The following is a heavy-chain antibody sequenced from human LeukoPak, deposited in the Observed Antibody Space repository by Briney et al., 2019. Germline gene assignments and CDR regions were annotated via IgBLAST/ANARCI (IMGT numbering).Heavy chain of an antibody. CDR3: ARPGYPSESYYYMDV. V-gene: IGHV3-7*01. J-gene: IGHJ6*03. Sequence: GGSLRLSCAASGFTFSSYWMTWVRQAPGKGLEWVANIKQDGSQKYYVDSVKGRFTISRDNAKNSLYLQMNSLRAEDTAVYYCARPGYPSESYYYMDVWGKGTTVTVSS. CDR1: GFTFSSYW. CDR2: IKQDGSQK. D-gene: IGHD2-15*01.